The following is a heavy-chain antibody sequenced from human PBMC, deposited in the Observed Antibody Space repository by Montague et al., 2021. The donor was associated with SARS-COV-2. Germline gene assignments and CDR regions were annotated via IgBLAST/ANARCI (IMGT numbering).Heavy chain of an antibody. Sequence: SETLSLTCTVSGGSISSSSYYWGWIRQPPGKGLEWIGSIYYSGSTYYNPSLKSRVTISVDTSKNQFSLKLSSVTAADTAVYYCARQVAGGYILTGYSVGTWCDPWGQGTLVTVSS. D-gene: IGHD3-9*01. CDR3: ARQVAGGYILTGYSVGTWCDP. CDR2: IYYSGST. V-gene: IGHV4-39*01. CDR1: GGSISSSSYY. J-gene: IGHJ5*02.